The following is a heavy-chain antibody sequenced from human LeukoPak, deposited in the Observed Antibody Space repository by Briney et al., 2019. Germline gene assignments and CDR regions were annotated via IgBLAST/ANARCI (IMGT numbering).Heavy chain of an antibody. J-gene: IGHJ4*02. D-gene: IGHD6-6*01. CDR2: INHLGRT. CDR3: ARARRGSTSSPFRSSIAARNYFDY. Sequence: SETLSLTCAVYGGSFSVYYWSWIRQPPGKGLEWIAEINHLGRTNYNPSLKSRATISIDTSKNQFSLKLSSVTAADTAVYYCARARRGSTSSPFRSSIAARNYFDYWGQGTLVTVSS. CDR1: GGSFSVYY. V-gene: IGHV4-34*01.